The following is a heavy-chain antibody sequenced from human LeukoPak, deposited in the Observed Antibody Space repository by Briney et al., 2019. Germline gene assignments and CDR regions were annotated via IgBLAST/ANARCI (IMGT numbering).Heavy chain of an antibody. Sequence: QAGGSLRLSCAASGFTFSSYGMSWVRQAPGKGLEWVSGISGLGDNTYYVDSVKGRFTISRDNAKNTQYLQIDSLRVEDTAVYYCAGSLRSPRYCIDDTCYFDYWGQGTLVTVSS. CDR1: GFTFSSYG. CDR2: ISGLGDNT. J-gene: IGHJ4*02. CDR3: AGSLRSPRYCIDDTCYFDY. D-gene: IGHD2-15*01. V-gene: IGHV3-23*01.